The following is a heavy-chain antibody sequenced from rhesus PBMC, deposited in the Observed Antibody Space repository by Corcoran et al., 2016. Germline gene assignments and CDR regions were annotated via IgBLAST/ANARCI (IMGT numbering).Heavy chain of an antibody. CDR1: GGSISGYYY. D-gene: IGHD6-25*01. V-gene: IGHV4-73*01. CDR2: IDCNSART. J-gene: IGHJ6*01. CDR3: ARSAAAGTGRYYYGLDS. Sequence: QVQLQQWGEGLVKPSETLSLTCAVYGGSISGYYYWSWIRQPPGKGLEWIGNIDCNSARTNYNPSLKTRVPISKGTSKNQFSLKRSSVTAADTAVYYCARSAAAGTGRYYYGLDSWGQGVVVTVSS.